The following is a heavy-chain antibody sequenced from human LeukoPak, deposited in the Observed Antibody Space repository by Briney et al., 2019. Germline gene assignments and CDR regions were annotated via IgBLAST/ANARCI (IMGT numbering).Heavy chain of an antibody. CDR2: ISSSSSTI. Sequence: GGSLRLSCAASGFTFSSYSMNWVRQAPGKGLEWVSYISSSSSTIYYADAVKGRFTISRDNAKNSLYLQMNSLRAEDTAVYYCARVYRRYFDYWGQGTLVTVSS. CDR3: ARVYRRYFDY. V-gene: IGHV3-48*01. CDR1: GFTFSSYS. D-gene: IGHD1-14*01. J-gene: IGHJ4*02.